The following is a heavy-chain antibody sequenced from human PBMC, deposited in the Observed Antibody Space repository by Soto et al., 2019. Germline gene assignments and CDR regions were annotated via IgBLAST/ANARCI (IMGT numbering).Heavy chain of an antibody. J-gene: IGHJ4*02. CDR3: ASVLYSGSFDWLQGRALDY. V-gene: IGHV1-3*01. D-gene: IGHD3-9*01. CDR2: INAGNGNT. Sequence: GASVKVSCKASGYTFTSYAMHWVRQAPGQRLEWMGWINAGNGNTKYSQKFQGRVTITRDTSASTAYMELSSLRSEDTAVYYCASVLYSGSFDWLQGRALDYWGQGTLVTVSS. CDR1: GYTFTSYA.